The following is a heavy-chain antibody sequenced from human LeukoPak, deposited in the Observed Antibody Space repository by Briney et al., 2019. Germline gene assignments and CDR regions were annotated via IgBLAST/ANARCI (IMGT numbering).Heavy chain of an antibody. Sequence: ASVKVSCKASGYTFTSYDINWVRQTTGQGLEWMGWMNPNSGNTGYAQKFQGRVTITRNTSISTAYMELGSLRSEDTAVYYCARVLATGTTRFDYWGQGTLVTVSS. CDR3: ARVLATGTTRFDY. CDR2: MNPNSGNT. V-gene: IGHV1-8*03. CDR1: GYTFTSYD. J-gene: IGHJ4*02. D-gene: IGHD1-1*01.